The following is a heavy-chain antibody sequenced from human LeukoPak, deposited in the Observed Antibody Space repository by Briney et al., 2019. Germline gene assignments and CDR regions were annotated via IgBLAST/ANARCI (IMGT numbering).Heavy chain of an antibody. D-gene: IGHD6-13*01. J-gene: IGHJ4*02. Sequence: PGGSLRLSCAASGFIFNEYAMHWVRQAPGKGLEWVAFIRYDGSNKYYADSVKGRFTISSDNSKNTLYLQMNSLRAEDTAVYYCAKDSSSWSNFDYWGQGTLVTVSS. CDR2: IRYDGSNK. CDR3: AKDSSSWSNFDY. V-gene: IGHV3-30*02. CDR1: GFIFNEYA.